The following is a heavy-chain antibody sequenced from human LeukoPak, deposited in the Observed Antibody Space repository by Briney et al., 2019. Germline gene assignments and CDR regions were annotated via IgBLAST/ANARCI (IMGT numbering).Heavy chain of an antibody. CDR3: ARGRWGRVVPAARYYYYYGMDV. J-gene: IGHJ6*02. D-gene: IGHD2-2*01. V-gene: IGHV4-34*01. CDR1: GGSFSGYY. CDR2: INHSGST. Sequence: SETLSLTCAVYGGSFSGYYWSWIRQPPGKGLEWIGEINHSGSTNYNPSLKSRVTISVDTSKNQFSLKLSSVTAADTAVYYCARGRWGRVVPAARYYYYYGMDVWGQGTTVTVSS.